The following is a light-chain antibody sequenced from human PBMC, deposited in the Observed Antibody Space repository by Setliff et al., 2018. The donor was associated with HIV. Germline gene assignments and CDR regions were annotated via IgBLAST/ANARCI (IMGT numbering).Light chain of an antibody. V-gene: IGLV1-40*01. CDR2: GNN. Sequence: QSVLTQPPSVSGAPGQRVTISCTGSSSNIGAGYDVHWYQQLPGTAPKVLIYGNNNRPSGVPDRFSGSKSGTSVSLAITGLQAEDEADYYCQSHDSSLSGYVFGTGTKVTVL. CDR1: SSNIGAGYD. CDR3: QSHDSSLSGYV. J-gene: IGLJ1*01.